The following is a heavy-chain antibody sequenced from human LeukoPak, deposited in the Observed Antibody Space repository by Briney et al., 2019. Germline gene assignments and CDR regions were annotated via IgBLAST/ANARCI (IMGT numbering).Heavy chain of an antibody. J-gene: IGHJ4*02. V-gene: IGHV4-39*01. CDR3: ARHYGRHYFDY. CDR2: IYYSGST. CDR1: SGSISSSSYY. D-gene: IGHD3-10*01. Sequence: SETLSLTCTVSSGSISSSSYYWGWIRQPPGKGLEWIGTIYYSGSTYHNPSLKSRVTISVDTSKNQFSLKLSSVTAADTAVYYCARHYGRHYFDYWGQGTLVTVSS.